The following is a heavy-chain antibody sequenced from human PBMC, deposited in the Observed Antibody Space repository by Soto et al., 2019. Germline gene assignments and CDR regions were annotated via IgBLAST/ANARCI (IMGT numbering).Heavy chain of an antibody. D-gene: IGHD3-3*01. J-gene: IGHJ4*02. CDR1: GFTFSSYA. Sequence: GGSLRLSCAASGFTFSSYAMSWVRQAPGKGLEWVSAISGSGGSTYYADSVKGRFTISRDNSKNTLYLQMNSLRAEDTAVYYCANLEEVWSGYHTVYWGQGTLVTVSS. CDR2: ISGSGGST. V-gene: IGHV3-23*01. CDR3: ANLEEVWSGYHTVY.